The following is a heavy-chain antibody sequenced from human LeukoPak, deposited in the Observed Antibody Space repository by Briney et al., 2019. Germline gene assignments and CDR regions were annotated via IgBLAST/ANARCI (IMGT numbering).Heavy chain of an antibody. Sequence: QPGGPLRLSCAASVFTFSSYAMSWVRQAPGKGLEWVSAVTASAGNTYYADSVKGRFTISRDNSKNTLYLQVNSLRAEDTAVYYCAKGDYYGSGSTFKNGMDVWGQGTTVTVSS. J-gene: IGHJ6*02. D-gene: IGHD3-10*01. CDR2: VTASAGNT. CDR3: AKGDYYGSGSTFKNGMDV. CDR1: VFTFSSYA. V-gene: IGHV3-23*01.